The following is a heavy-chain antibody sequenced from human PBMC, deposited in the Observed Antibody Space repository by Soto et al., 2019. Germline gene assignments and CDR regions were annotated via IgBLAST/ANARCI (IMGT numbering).Heavy chain of an antibody. V-gene: IGHV4-30-4*01. CDR2: IYYSGST. CDR3: ARAQGSGFLVS. J-gene: IGHJ4*02. CDR1: GDSIRSGDYY. D-gene: IGHD3-10*01. Sequence: SETLALTCTVSGDSIRSGDYYWSWIRQPPGKGLEWIGYIYYSGSTYYNPSLKSRVTISVDTSKNQFSLKLSSVTAADTAVYYCARAQGSGFLVSWGQGTLVTVSS.